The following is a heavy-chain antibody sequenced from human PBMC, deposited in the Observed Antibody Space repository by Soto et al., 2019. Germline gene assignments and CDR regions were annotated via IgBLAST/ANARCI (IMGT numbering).Heavy chain of an antibody. V-gene: IGHV3-30-3*01. D-gene: IGHD3-10*01. Sequence: QVLLVESGGGVVQPGRSLRLSCAGSGFAFSIYAMHWVRQAPGKGLEWVAVMSHDGINRYYADAVKGRLTISRDNSKNTVYLEVNSPRAEDTAVYFCARSSGVPTPDFDYWGQGTLVTVSS. CDR2: MSHDGINR. J-gene: IGHJ4*02. CDR3: ARSSGVPTPDFDY. CDR1: GFAFSIYA.